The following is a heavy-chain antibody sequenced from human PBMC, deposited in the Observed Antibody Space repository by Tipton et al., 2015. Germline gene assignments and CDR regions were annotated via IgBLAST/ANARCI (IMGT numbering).Heavy chain of an antibody. D-gene: IGHD1-14*01. Sequence: TLSLTCAVSAYSISSDYYWGWIRQPPGKGLEWIGYIYHSGSTYYNPSLKSRVTISVDTSKNQFSLKLTSVTAADAAVYYCARDDHQVNAFDIWGQGTMVTVSS. CDR3: ARDDHQVNAFDI. J-gene: IGHJ3*02. V-gene: IGHV4-38-2*01. CDR1: AYSISSDYY. CDR2: IYHSGST.